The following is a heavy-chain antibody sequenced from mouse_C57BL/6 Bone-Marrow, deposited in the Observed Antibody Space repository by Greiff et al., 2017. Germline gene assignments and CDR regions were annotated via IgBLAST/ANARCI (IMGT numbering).Heavy chain of an antibody. J-gene: IGHJ4*01. Sequence: VQLQQPGTELVKPGASVKLSCKASGYTFTSYWMHWVKQRPGQGLEWIGNINPSNGGTNYNEKFKSKATLTVDKSSSTAYMQLSSLTSEDSAVYYCARNRFRGDGYSYAMDYWGQGTSVTVSS. CDR1: GYTFTSYW. CDR2: INPSNGGT. D-gene: IGHD2-3*01. CDR3: ARNRFRGDGYSYAMDY. V-gene: IGHV1-53*01.